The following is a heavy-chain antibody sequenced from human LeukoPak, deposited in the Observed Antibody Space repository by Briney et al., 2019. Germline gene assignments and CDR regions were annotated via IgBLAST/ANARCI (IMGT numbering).Heavy chain of an antibody. CDR1: GFTFSSYW. CDR3: ACYGIAPPY. Sequence: GGSLRLSCAASGFTFSSYWMHWVRQAPGKGLVWVSHISNDGSSTSYADSVKGRFTISRDNAKNTLYLQMNSLSTKDTAVYYCACYGIAPPYWGQGTLVTVSS. D-gene: IGHD2-15*01. J-gene: IGHJ4*02. V-gene: IGHV3-74*01. CDR2: ISNDGSST.